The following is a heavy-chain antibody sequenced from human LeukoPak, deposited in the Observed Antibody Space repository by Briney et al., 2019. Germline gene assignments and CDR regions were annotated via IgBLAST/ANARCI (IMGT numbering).Heavy chain of an antibody. CDR3: AKVGFGEFPYYYYMDI. J-gene: IGHJ6*03. D-gene: IGHD3-10*01. CDR1: GLNFNNYD. CDR2: IKQDGSEM. Sequence: GSLTLSCVASGLNFNNYDLHWVRQAPGKGLEWVANIKQDGSEMYYVDSVKGRFTISRDNAKSSLYLQMNSLRAEDTAVYYCAKVGFGEFPYYYYMDIWGKGTTVTVSS. V-gene: IGHV3-7*01.